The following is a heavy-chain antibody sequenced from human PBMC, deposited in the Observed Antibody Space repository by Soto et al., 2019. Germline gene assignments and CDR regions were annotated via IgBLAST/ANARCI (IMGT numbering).Heavy chain of an antibody. CDR2: MYYSGST. V-gene: IGHV4-39*07. J-gene: IGHJ4*02. CDR1: GGSISSSSYY. CDR3: ARDIDY. Sequence: SETLSLTCTVSGGSISSSSYYWGWIRQPPGKGLEWIGNMYYSGSTNYNPSLKSGVTISGDTSKNQLSLKLSSVTAADTAVYYCARDIDYWGQGTLVTVSS.